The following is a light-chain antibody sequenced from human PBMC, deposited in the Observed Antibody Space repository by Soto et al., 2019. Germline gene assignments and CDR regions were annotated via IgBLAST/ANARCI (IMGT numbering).Light chain of an antibody. J-gene: IGLJ1*01. CDR2: EVS. CDR1: SSDVGSYDH. CDR3: ISYTGSSTSYV. V-gene: IGLV2-14*01. Sequence: SVLTQPACVSGSPGQSITISCSGTSSDVGSYDHVAWYQQFPGKTPKLMIYEVSNRPSGVSSRFSGSKSGNTASLTISGLQAEDEADYYCISYTGSSTSYVFGSGTKVTVL.